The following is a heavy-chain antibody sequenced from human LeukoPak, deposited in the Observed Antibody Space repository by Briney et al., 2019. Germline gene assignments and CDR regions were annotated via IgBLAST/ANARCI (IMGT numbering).Heavy chain of an antibody. CDR3: AKDRVHGMTRAQY. D-gene: IGHD5-24*01. Sequence: GGSLGLSCAASGFTLNSKPLHGFRRAQAKGLNWVSVISYDGRNKYYADSVKGRFTISRDNSKNTLYLQMNSLRAEDTAVYYCAKDRVHGMTRAQYWGQGTLVTVSS. CDR1: GFTLNSKP. V-gene: IGHV3-30*01. J-gene: IGHJ4*02. CDR2: ISYDGRNK.